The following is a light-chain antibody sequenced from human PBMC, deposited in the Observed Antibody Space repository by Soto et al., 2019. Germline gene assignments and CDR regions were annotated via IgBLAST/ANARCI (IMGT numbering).Light chain of an antibody. CDR2: EVT. J-gene: IGLJ2*01. V-gene: IGLV2-8*01. CDR3: AGWDDSLSGVV. Sequence: QSALTQPPSASGSPGQSVTISCTGTSSDVGGYNYVSWYQQHPGKAPKLVIYEVTKRPSGVPDRFSGSKSGNTASLAISGLRSEDEADYYCAGWDDSLSGVVFGGGTKLTVL. CDR1: SSDVGGYNY.